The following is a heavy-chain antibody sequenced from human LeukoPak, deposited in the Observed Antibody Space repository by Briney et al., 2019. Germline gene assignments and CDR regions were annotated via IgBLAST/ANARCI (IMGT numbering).Heavy chain of an antibody. J-gene: IGHJ5*02. V-gene: IGHV4-34*01. CDR3: ARGPGITIFGVVIIGNWFDP. Sequence: SETLSLTCAVYGGSFSGYYWSWIRQPPGKGLEWIGEINHSGSTNYNPPLKSRVTISVDTSKNQFSLKLSSVTAADTAVYYCARGPGITIFGVVIIGNWFDPWGQGTLVTVSS. CDR1: GGSFSGYY. CDR2: INHSGST. D-gene: IGHD3-3*01.